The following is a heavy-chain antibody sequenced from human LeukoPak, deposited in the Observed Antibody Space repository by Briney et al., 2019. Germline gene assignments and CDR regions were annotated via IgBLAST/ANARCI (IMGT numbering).Heavy chain of an antibody. CDR3: ARDHYMGHIDY. Sequence: PSETLSLTCTVSGGSISSYYWSWIRQPPGKGLEWIGYIYYSGSNNYNPSLKSRVTISVDTSKNQFSLKLSSVTAADTAVYYCARDHYMGHIDYWGQGTLVTVSS. D-gene: IGHD2-2*02. CDR1: GGSISSYY. V-gene: IGHV4-59*01. J-gene: IGHJ4*02. CDR2: IYYSGSN.